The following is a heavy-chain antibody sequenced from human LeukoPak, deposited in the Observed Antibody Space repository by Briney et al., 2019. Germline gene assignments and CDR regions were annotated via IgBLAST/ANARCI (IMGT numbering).Heavy chain of an antibody. V-gene: IGHV3-30*02. J-gene: IGHJ4*02. CDR2: IRSDSSNQ. Sequence: GGSLRLSCAASAFRFSSYGMHWVRQAPGKGPEWVAFIRSDSSNQYYADSVKGRFTISRDNSKNTLYRQMNSLRAEDTAVYYCAKDAMTTVDYWGQGTLVTVSS. CDR3: AKDAMTTVDY. CDR1: AFRFSSYG. D-gene: IGHD4-17*01.